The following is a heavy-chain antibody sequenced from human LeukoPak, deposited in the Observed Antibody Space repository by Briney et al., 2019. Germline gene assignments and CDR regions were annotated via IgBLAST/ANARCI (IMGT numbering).Heavy chain of an antibody. D-gene: IGHD6-6*01. Sequence: GASVRVSCKASGYTFTSNYMHWLRQAPGQGLEWMGGIIPIFGTAIYAQKFQGRVTITADKSTSTAYMELSSLRSEDTAVYYCARGELGYSSSYNWFDPWGQGTLVTVSS. V-gene: IGHV1-69*06. CDR3: ARGELGYSSSYNWFDP. J-gene: IGHJ5*02. CDR1: GYTFTSNY. CDR2: IIPIFGTA.